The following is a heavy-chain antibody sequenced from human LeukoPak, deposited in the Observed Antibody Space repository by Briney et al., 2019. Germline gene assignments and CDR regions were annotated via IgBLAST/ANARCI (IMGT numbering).Heavy chain of an antibody. CDR3: ARGGGYDILTGSYFDY. D-gene: IGHD3-9*01. J-gene: IGHJ4*02. V-gene: IGHV3-33*01. Sequence: GRSLRLSCAASGFTFSSYGMHWVRQAPGKGLEWVAVIWFDGSNKYYADSVKGRFTISGDNTKNTLYLQMNSLRAEDTAVYYCARGGGYDILTGSYFDYWGQGTLVTVSS. CDR2: IWFDGSNK. CDR1: GFTFSSYG.